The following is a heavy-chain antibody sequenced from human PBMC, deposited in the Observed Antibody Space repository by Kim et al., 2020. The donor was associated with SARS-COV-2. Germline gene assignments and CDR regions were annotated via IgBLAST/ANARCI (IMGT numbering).Heavy chain of an antibody. CDR2: IIPILRIA. J-gene: IGHJ4*02. CDR1: GGTFSSYA. CDR3: AREMPQYGDYVGDFDY. V-gene: IGHV1-69*04. D-gene: IGHD4-17*01. Sequence: SVKVSCKASGGTFSSYALSWVRQAPGQGLEWMGRIIPILRIANYAQKFQGRVTITADKSTSTAYMELRSLRSEDTAVYYCAREMPQYGDYVGDFDYWGQGTLVTVSS.